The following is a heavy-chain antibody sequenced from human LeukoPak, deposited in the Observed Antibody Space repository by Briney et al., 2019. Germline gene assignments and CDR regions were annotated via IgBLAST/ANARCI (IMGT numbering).Heavy chain of an antibody. D-gene: IGHD4-17*01. CDR2: ISAYNGNT. Sequence: GASVKVSRKASGYTFTSYGISWVRQAPGQGLEWMGWISAYNGNTNYAQKLQGRVTMTTDTSTSTAYMELRSLRSDDTAVYYCARVPAPTVTTSYNWFDPWGQGTLVTVSS. J-gene: IGHJ5*02. CDR3: ARVPAPTVTTSYNWFDP. V-gene: IGHV1-18*01. CDR1: GYTFTSYG.